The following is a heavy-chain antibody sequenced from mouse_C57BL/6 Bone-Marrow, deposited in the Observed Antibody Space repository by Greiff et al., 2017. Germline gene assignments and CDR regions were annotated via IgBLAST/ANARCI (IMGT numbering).Heavy chain of an antibody. J-gene: IGHJ3*01. CDR2: IDPETGGT. V-gene: IGHV1-15*01. CDR1: GYPFTDYE. CDR3: TRGPRFAY. Sequence: VKLVESGAELVRPGASVTLSCKASGYPFTDYEMHWVKQTPVHGLEWIGAIDPETGGTAYNQKFKGKAILTADKSSSTAYMERRSLTSEDSAVYYCTRGPRFAYWGQGTLVTVSA.